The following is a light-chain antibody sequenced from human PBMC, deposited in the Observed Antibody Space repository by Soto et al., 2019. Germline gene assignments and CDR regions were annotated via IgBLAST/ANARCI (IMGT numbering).Light chain of an antibody. J-gene: IGLJ1*01. CDR3: SSYTSSSTPV. V-gene: IGLV2-14*01. Sequence: QSLLTQPASVSGSTGQSITISYSGTSRDVGAYNAVTYYQQNPGKAPKLMIYEISKRPSGGYNRSSEPKSGNTASLPVCGLQSEDEADYYCSSYTSSSTPVFRSGPKVTVL. CDR1: SRDVGAYNA. CDR2: EIS.